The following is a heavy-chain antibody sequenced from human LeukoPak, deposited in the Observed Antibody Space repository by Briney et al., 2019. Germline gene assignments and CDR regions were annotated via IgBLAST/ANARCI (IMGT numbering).Heavy chain of an antibody. J-gene: IGHJ6*03. CDR1: GFTVSSNY. CDR2: IRSKAYGGTT. Sequence: GGSLRLSCAASGFTVSSNYMSWVRQAPGKGLEWVGFIRSKAYGGTTEYAASVKGGFTISRDDSKSIAYLQMNSLKTEDTAVYYCTRDVVAGLYYYYYYYMDVWGKGTTVTVSS. CDR3: TRDVVAGLYYYYYYYMDV. V-gene: IGHV3-49*04. D-gene: IGHD6-19*01.